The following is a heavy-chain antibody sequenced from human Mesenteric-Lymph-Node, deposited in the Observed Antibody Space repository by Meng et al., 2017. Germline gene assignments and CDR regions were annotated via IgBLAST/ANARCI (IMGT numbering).Heavy chain of an antibody. D-gene: IGHD3-10*01. CDR2: INPSGGST. CDR1: GYTFTSYY. CDR3: ARALRRGTFTYGSGSYFFDY. V-gene: IGHV1-46*01. J-gene: IGHJ4*02. Sequence: ASVKVSCKASGYTFTSYYMHWVRQAPGQGLEWMGIINPSGGSTSYAQKFQGRVTMTRDTSTSTVYMELSSLRSEDTAVYYCARALRRGTFTYGSGSYFFDYWGQGTLVPSPQ.